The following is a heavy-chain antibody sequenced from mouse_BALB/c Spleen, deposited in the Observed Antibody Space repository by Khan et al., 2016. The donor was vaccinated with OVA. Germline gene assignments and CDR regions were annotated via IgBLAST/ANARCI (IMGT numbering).Heavy chain of an antibody. CDR1: GFTFSTYG. J-gene: IGHJ3*01. V-gene: IGHV5-6*01. D-gene: IGHD1-1*01. CDR2: ISTGGHYT. Sequence: EVELVESGGDLVEPGGSLKLSCAASGFTFSTYGMSWVRQTPDKRLEWVATISTGGHYTYYPDSVRGRFTISRDNAKNTLYMQMTSLKSEDTARFYCARLAYYYDSEGFAYWGQGTLVTVSA. CDR3: ARLAYYYDSEGFAY.